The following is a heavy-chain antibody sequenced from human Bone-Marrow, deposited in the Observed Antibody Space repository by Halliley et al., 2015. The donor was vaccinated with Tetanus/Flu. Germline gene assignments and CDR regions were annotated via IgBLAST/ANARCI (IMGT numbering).Heavy chain of an antibody. V-gene: IGHV4-4*02. CDR3: ARDFTAYGGRAGYDY. D-gene: IGHD2-15*01. CDR2: IYYSGVT. CDR1: GGSISSGNW. J-gene: IGHJ4*02. Sequence: TLSLTCTVSGGSISSGNWWSWVRQSPEKGLEWIGYIYYSGVTNYTPSLKSRVTISVDTSKNQFSLHLTSVTAADTAVYYCARDFTAYGGRAGYDYWGLGTLVTVSS.